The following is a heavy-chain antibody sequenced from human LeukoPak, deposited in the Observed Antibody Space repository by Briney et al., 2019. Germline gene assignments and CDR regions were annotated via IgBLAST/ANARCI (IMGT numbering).Heavy chain of an antibody. Sequence: GGSLRLSCAASGFTFSDYYMSWIRQAPGKGLEWVSYISSSGSTIYYADSVKGRFTISRDNAKNSLYLQMNSLRAEDTAVYYCARDLRVIIAGRGVKDYFDYWGQGTLVTVSS. CDR3: ARDLRVIIAGRGVKDYFDY. CDR1: GFTFSDYY. D-gene: IGHD3-10*01. CDR2: ISSSGSTI. V-gene: IGHV3-11*01. J-gene: IGHJ4*02.